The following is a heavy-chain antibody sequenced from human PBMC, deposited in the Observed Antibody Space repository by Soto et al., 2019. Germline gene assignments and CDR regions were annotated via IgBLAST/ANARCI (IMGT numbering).Heavy chain of an antibody. V-gene: IGHV3-64*01. CDR3: ARDRCTNGVCYAPSDY. D-gene: IGHD2-8*01. CDR2: ISSNGRST. J-gene: IGHJ4*02. Sequence: GGSLRLCCATSGVTFCTYAMDWVRQAPGKGLEYVSAISSNGRSTYYANSVKGRFTISRDNSKNTLYLQMDSLRAEDMAVYYCARDRCTNGVCYAPSDYWGQGTLVTVSS. CDR1: GVTFCTYA.